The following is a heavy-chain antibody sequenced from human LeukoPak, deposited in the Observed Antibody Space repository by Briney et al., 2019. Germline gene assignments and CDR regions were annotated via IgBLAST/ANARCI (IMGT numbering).Heavy chain of an antibody. CDR2: ISYDGSNK. Sequence: GGSLRLSCAASGFTFSSYGMHWVRQAPGKGLEWVAVISYDGSNKYYADSVKGRFTISRDNSKNTLYLQMNSLRAEDTAVYYCAKGSSTMIVVFFDYWGQGTLVTVSS. CDR3: AKGSSTMIVVFFDY. V-gene: IGHV3-30*18. D-gene: IGHD3-22*01. J-gene: IGHJ4*02. CDR1: GFTFSSYG.